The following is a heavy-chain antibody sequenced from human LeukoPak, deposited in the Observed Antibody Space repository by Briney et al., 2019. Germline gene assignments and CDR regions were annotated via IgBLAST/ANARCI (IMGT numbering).Heavy chain of an antibody. D-gene: IGHD1-26*01. CDR1: GGSFSGYY. J-gene: IGHJ5*02. Sequence: SETLSLTCAVYGGSFSGYYWSWIRQPPGKGLEWIWEINHSGSTNYNPSLKSRVTISVDTSKNQFSLKLSSVTAADTAVYYCAREWGRRRGESDPWGQGTLVTVSS. V-gene: IGHV4-34*01. CDR3: AREWGRRRGESDP. CDR2: INHSGST.